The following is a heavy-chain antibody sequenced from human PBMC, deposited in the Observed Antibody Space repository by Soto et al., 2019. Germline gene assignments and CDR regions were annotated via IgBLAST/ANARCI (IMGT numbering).Heavy chain of an antibody. CDR3: VRAAGYSGNDYVYYYGMDV. J-gene: IGHJ6*02. V-gene: IGHV3-33*01. D-gene: IGHD5-12*01. CDR1: GFTFSTYG. Sequence: QVQLVESGGGVVQPGRSLRLSCAASGFTFSTYGMHWVRQAPGKGLEWVALVWYDGRNKDYADSVKGRFTISRDNSKNTLYMQMNSLRDKDTAVYYCVRAAGYSGNDYVYYYGMDVWGQGTTVTVSS. CDR2: VWYDGRNK.